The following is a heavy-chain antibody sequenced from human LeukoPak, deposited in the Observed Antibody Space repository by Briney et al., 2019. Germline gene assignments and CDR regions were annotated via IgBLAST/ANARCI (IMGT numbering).Heavy chain of an antibody. Sequence: PGGSLRLSCAVSGFPFTTYNTNWVRQAPGKGLEWVSYIDSSSSTIYYADSVKGRFTVSRDNAKNSLDLQMNSLRSEDTAVYYCVRDRGISFYFDYWGQGTLVTVSS. D-gene: IGHD3-16*02. CDR1: GFPFTTYN. CDR3: VRDRGISFYFDY. CDR2: IDSSSSTI. J-gene: IGHJ4*02. V-gene: IGHV3-48*01.